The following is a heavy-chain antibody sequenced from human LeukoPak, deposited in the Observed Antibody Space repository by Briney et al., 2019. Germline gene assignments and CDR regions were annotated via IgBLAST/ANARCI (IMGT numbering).Heavy chain of an antibody. J-gene: IGHJ6*02. CDR3: ARDPLIAAAGGYGMDV. CDR1: GFTFSSYW. CDR2: INSDGSST. V-gene: IGHV3-74*01. Sequence: GGSLRLSCAASGFTFSSYWMHWVRQAPGKGLVWVSRINSDGSSTSYADSVKGRFTISRDNAKNTLYLQMNSLRAEDTAVYYCARDPLIAAAGGYGMDVWGQGTTVTVSS. D-gene: IGHD6-13*01.